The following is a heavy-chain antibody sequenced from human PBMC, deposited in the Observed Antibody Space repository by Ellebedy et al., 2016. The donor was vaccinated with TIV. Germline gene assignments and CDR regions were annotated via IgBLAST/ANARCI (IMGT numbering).Heavy chain of an antibody. D-gene: IGHD3-10*01. V-gene: IGHV3-7*01. CDR3: AKDRLWRGSGTQTFDN. Sequence: GESLKISCAASGFTFSSNWMSWVRQTPGKGLEWVAYIKQDGSEKYYVDSVKGRFTISRDNSKNPLYLQMNSLRAEGTAVYYCAKDRLWRGSGTQTFDNWGQGTLVTVSS. CDR1: GFTFSSNW. CDR2: IKQDGSEK. J-gene: IGHJ4*02.